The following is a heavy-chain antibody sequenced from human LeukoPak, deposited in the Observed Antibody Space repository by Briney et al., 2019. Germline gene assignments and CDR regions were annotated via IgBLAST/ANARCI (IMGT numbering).Heavy chain of an antibody. CDR3: ARRWGSGSFDS. CDR2: IYPGDSDT. D-gene: IGHD3-10*01. Sequence: GESLKISCEASEYNFSDYWIGWVRQMPGKGLEWTGIIYPGDSDTKYSPSFQGQVTISADKSISTAYLQWSSLKASDTAIYYCARRWGSGSFDSWGQGTLVTVSS. CDR1: EYNFSDYW. J-gene: IGHJ4*02. V-gene: IGHV5-51*01.